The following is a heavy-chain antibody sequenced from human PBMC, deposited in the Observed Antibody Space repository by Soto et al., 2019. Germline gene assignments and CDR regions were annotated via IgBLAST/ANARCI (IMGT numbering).Heavy chain of an antibody. CDR1: GFTFSSYV. CDR2: ISGSGGST. Sequence: EVQLLESGGGLVQPGGSLRLSCAASGFTFSSYVMSWVRQAPGKGLEWVSAISGSGGSTYYADSVKGRFTISRDNSKNTLYLQMNSLRAEDTAVYYCAKGRITMIVVVTDFDYWGQGTLVTVSS. J-gene: IGHJ4*02. CDR3: AKGRITMIVVVTDFDY. D-gene: IGHD3-22*01. V-gene: IGHV3-23*01.